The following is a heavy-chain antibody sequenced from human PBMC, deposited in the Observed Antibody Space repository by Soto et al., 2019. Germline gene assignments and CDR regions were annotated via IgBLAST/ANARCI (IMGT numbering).Heavy chain of an antibody. CDR2: IVGDGSII. CDR1: GFPFKTYT. J-gene: IGHJ3*02. D-gene: IGHD2-8*01. V-gene: IGHV3-23*03. Sequence: EVQLLESGGGLVQPGGSLRLSCAASGFPFKTYTMSWVRQAPGRGLEWVSGIVGDGSIIYYADSVKGRFTVSRDNSKYTLFMQMDSLREEDTAVYSCGKDFVVYNGVWGPCNMWGQGTKVIVFS. CDR3: GKDFVVYNGVWGPCNM.